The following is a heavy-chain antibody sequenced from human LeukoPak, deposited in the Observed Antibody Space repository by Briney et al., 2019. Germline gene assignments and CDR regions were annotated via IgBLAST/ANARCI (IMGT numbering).Heavy chain of an antibody. CDR3: ARVFVQQLVLFSGGFDP. D-gene: IGHD6-13*01. J-gene: IGHJ5*02. CDR2: INHSGST. V-gene: IGHV4-34*01. Sequence: SETLSLTCAVYGGSFSGYYWSWIRQPPGKGLEWIGEINHSGSTNYNPSLKSRVTISVDTSKNQFSPKLSSVTAADTAVYYCARVFVQQLVLFSGGFDPWGQGTLVTVSS. CDR1: GGSFSGYY.